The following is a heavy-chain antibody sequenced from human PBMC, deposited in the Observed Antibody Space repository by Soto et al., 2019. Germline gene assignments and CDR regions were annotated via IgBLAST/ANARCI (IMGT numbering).Heavy chain of an antibody. V-gene: IGHV3-7*01. D-gene: IGHD3-22*01. CDR3: TRNQVKADY. J-gene: IGHJ4*02. CDR1: GFALSSFW. Sequence: EVQLVESGGDLVQPGGSLRLSCVASGFALSSFWMTWVRQAPGKGLEWVAKIKGEGSEQNYVDSVRGRFSISRDNAMNSVYLQMNSLRVDDTAVYYCTRNQVKADYWGQGTLVTVSS. CDR2: IKGEGSEQ.